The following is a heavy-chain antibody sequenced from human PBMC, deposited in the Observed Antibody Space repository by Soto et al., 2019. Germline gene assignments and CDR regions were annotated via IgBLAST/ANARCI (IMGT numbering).Heavy chain of an antibody. D-gene: IGHD6-19*01. CDR1: GYTFTGYY. CDR3: ARSLWQWEDGSAFDI. Sequence: ASVKVSCKASGYTFTGYYLHWVRQAPGQGLEWMGWINPNSGGTNYAQNFQGWVTMTRDTSISTAYMELSRLRSDDTAVYYCARSLWQWEDGSAFDIWGQGTMVTVSS. J-gene: IGHJ3*02. CDR2: INPNSGGT. V-gene: IGHV1-2*04.